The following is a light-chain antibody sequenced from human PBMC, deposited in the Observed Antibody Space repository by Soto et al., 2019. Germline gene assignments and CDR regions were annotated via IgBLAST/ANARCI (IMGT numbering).Light chain of an antibody. CDR3: SSYTTSSTLV. CDR2: EVS. V-gene: IGLV2-14*01. CDR1: SSDIGIYNY. J-gene: IGLJ1*01. Sequence: QSALTQPASVSGSPGQSITISCAGTSSDIGIYNYVSWYQQHPGKAPKLMIYEVSNRPSGVSHRFSGSKSGNTASLTISGLQAEDEADYYCSSYTTSSTLVFGTGTKVTV.